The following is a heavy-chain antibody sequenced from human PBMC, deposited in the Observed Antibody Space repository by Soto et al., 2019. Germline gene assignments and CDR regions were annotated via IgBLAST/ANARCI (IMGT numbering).Heavy chain of an antibody. Sequence: QLQLQESGSGLVKPSQTLSLTCAVSGGSISSGGYSWSWIRQPPGKGLEWSGYIYHSGSTYYNPSLKSRVTISVDRSKNQFSLKLSSVTAADTAVYYCARGQENYYYYGMDVWGQGTTVTVSS. CDR1: GGSISSGGYS. J-gene: IGHJ6*02. V-gene: IGHV4-30-2*01. CDR3: ARGQENYYYYGMDV. CDR2: IYHSGST.